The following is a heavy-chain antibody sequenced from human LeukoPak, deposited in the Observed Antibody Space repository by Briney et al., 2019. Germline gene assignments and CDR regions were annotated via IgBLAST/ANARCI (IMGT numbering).Heavy chain of an antibody. CDR3: AREKGDIVVVVAATVLDY. J-gene: IGHJ4*02. V-gene: IGHV3-21*01. D-gene: IGHD2-15*01. CDR2: ISSSSSYI. Sequence: GGSLRLSCAASGFTFSSYSMNWVRQAPGKGLEWVSSISSSSSYIYYADSVKGRFTISRDNAKNSLYLQMNSLRAEDTAVYYCAREKGDIVVVVAATVLDYWGQGTLVTVSS. CDR1: GFTFSSYS.